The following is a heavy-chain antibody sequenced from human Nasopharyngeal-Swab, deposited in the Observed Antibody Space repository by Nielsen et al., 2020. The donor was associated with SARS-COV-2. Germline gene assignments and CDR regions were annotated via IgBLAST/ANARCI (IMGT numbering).Heavy chain of an antibody. J-gene: IGHJ4*02. Sequence: SETLSLTCTVSGDSMSSYYWSWIRQPPGKGLEWIGYIYYSGSTNYNPSLKSRVTISVDTSKNQFSLKLSSVTAADTAVYYCARVRGTIFGVVTAPGYFDYWGQGTLVTVSS. CDR1: GDSMSSYY. CDR3: ARVRGTIFGVVTAPGYFDY. CDR2: IYYSGST. V-gene: IGHV4-59*01. D-gene: IGHD3-3*01.